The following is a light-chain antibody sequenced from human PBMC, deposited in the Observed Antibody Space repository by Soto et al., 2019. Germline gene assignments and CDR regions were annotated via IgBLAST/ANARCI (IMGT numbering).Light chain of an antibody. CDR2: SNN. Sequence: QAVVTQPPSASGTPGQRVTISCSGSSSNIGSNTVNWYQQLPGTAPKLLIYSNNQRPSGVPDRFSGSKSGTSASLAISGLQSEDEADYYCAAWDDSLRGVVFGGGTKPTVL. CDR3: AAWDDSLRGVV. CDR1: SSNIGSNT. J-gene: IGLJ2*01. V-gene: IGLV1-44*01.